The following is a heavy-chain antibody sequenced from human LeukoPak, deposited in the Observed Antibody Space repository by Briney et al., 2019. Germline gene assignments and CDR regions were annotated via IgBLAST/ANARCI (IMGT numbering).Heavy chain of an antibody. CDR1: GGTFSSYA. D-gene: IGHD3-9*01. CDR2: MIPIFGTA. CDR3: ARGAYDILTGPNFDP. Sequence: ASVQVSCKASGGTFSSYAISWVRQAPGQGLEWIGRMIPIFGTANYAQQLQGRVTITTDESTSTAYMELSSLRSEDTVVYYWARGAYDILTGPNFDPWGQGTLVTVSS. V-gene: IGHV1-69*05. J-gene: IGHJ5*02.